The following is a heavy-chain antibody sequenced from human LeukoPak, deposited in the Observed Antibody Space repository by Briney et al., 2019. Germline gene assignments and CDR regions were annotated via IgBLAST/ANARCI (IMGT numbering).Heavy chain of an antibody. J-gene: IGHJ3*02. D-gene: IGHD3-22*01. CDR3: ARDAYYYDSSSYYRNAFDI. CDR2: IYGIDSTI. CDR1: GFTFSDYY. Sequence: GGSLRLSCAASGFTFSDYYMSWIRQAPGKGLEWLSYIYGIDSTISYAASVKGRFTISRDNAKNSLYLQMYSLRAEDTAVYYCARDAYYYDSSSYYRNAFDIWGQGTVVTVSS. V-gene: IGHV3-11*01.